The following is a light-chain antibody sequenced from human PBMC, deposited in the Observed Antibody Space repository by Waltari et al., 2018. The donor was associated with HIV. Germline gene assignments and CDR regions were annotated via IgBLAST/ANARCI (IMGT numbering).Light chain of an antibody. CDR2: DAS. Sequence: EIVLTKSPDTLSLSPGERVILSCRASQSVRTYLSWYQQKPGQAPRLLIYDASNRATGIPPRFSGSGSGTDFTLTISSLEPEDFAIYYCQQLSSWLWTFGQGTKVEIK. CDR1: QSVRTY. CDR3: QQLSSWLWT. J-gene: IGKJ1*01. V-gene: IGKV3-11*01.